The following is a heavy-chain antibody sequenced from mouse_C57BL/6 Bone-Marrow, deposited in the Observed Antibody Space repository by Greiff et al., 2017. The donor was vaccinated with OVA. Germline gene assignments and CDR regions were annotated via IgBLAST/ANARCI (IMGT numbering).Heavy chain of an antibody. CDR1: GFTFSDYG. CDR3: ARTGTVYYYAMDY. Sequence: EVMLVESGGGLVKPGGSLKLSCAASGFTFSDYGMHWVRQAPEKGLEWVAYISSGSSTIYYADTVKGRFTISRDNAKNTLFLQMTSLRSEDTAMYYCARTGTVYYYAMDYWGQGTSVTVSS. CDR2: ISSGSSTI. J-gene: IGHJ4*01. V-gene: IGHV5-17*01. D-gene: IGHD4-1*01.